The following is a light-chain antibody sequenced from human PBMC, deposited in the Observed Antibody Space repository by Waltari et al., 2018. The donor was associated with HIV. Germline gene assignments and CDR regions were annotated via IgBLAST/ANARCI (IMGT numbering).Light chain of an antibody. CDR3: TSFRSDYTVI. CDR1: ISDFGLYNF. V-gene: IGLV2-14*03. CDR2: DGF. Sequence: QSALAQPASVSASPGQSINISCTGSISDFGLYNFISWYQQHPGGVPKVIIYDGFSLPAGVSSRFSGSKSGNTASLTISWLQPEDEADYYCTSFRSDYTVIFGGGTKVTVL. J-gene: IGLJ2*01.